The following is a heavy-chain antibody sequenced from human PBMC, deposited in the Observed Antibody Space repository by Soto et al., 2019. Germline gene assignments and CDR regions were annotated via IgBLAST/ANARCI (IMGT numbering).Heavy chain of an antibody. D-gene: IGHD5-12*01. J-gene: IGHJ4*02. Sequence: QVQLQESGPGLVKPSETLSLTCTVSGGSVNSDSHNWSWIRQPPGKGLEWIGYIYYSGSTNYNPSLKSRVTISVDTSKNQFSLKLSSVTAADTAVYYCARDLGYSGYDFVPLGYWGQGTLVTVSS. V-gene: IGHV4-61*01. CDR1: GGSVNSDSHN. CDR2: IYYSGST. CDR3: ARDLGYSGYDFVPLGY.